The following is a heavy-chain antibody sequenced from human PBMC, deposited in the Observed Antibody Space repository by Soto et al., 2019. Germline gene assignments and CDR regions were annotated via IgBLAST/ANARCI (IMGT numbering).Heavy chain of an antibody. J-gene: IGHJ4*02. CDR1: GYTFTSYD. Sequence: QVQLVQSGAEVKKPGASVKVSCKASGYTFTSYDINWVRQATGQGLEWMGWMNPNSGNTAYAQKFQGRVTMTRNTSRTTAYIKLSSLRSEDSAVYYGAREGGYSYGFGYWGQGTLVTVSS. V-gene: IGHV1-8*01. CDR3: AREGGYSYGFGY. D-gene: IGHD5-18*01. CDR2: MNPNSGNT.